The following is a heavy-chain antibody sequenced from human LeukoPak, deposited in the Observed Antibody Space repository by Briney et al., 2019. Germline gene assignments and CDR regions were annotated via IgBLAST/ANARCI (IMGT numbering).Heavy chain of an antibody. CDR2: MYYSGNT. Sequence: SETLSLTCTVSGGSISSSSYYWSWIRQPPGKGLEWIGYMYYSGNTNYNPSLKSRVIISVDTSKNQCSLKLSSVTAADTAVYYCARHGWCSGGTCYSLFDYWGQGTLVTVSS. CDR3: ARHGWCSGGTCYSLFDY. CDR1: GGSISSSSYY. J-gene: IGHJ4*01. V-gene: IGHV4-61*05. D-gene: IGHD2-15*01.